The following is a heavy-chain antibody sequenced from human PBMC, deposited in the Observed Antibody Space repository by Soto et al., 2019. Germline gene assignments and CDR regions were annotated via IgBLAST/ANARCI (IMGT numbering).Heavy chain of an antibody. D-gene: IGHD2-21*01. V-gene: IGHV1-18*01. Sequence: ASVKVSCKASGYTFTSYGISWVRQAPGQGLEWMGWISAYNGNTNYAQKLQGRVTMTTDTSTSTAYMELSGLGPDDTAMYFCAREGFRVIPVWQTAWQKAYDYWGQGTLVTVSS. CDR3: AREGFRVIPVWQTAWQKAYDY. CDR2: ISAYNGNT. CDR1: GYTFTSYG. J-gene: IGHJ4*02.